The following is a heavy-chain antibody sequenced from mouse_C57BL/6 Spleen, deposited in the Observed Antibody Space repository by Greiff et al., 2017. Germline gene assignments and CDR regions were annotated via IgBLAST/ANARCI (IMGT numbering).Heavy chain of an antibody. CDR1: GFTFSSYG. J-gene: IGHJ2*01. V-gene: IGHV5-6*01. D-gene: IGHD2-4*01. Sequence: EVQLVESGGDLVKPGGSLKLSCAASGFTFSSYGMSWVRQTPDKRLEWVATISSGGSYTYYPDSVKGRFTITRDNATNTLYLQMSSLKSEDTAMYYCARPYDYDDAPFDCWGQGTTLTVSS. CDR3: ARPYDYDDAPFDC. CDR2: ISSGGSYT.